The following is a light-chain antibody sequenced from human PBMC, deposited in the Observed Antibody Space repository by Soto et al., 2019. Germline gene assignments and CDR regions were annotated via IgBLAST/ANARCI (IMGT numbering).Light chain of an antibody. CDR2: DAS. V-gene: IGKV1-5*01. J-gene: IGKJ5*01. CDR3: QQYDSLPIT. Sequence: DIEMYQSPSTLSASVVDRVTITCRASQPISTWLAWYQEKPGKAPKLLIYDASSLEGGVPSRFSGSRSGTRFTLTISSLQPEDIATYYCQQYDSLPITFGQGTRLEIK. CDR1: QPISTW.